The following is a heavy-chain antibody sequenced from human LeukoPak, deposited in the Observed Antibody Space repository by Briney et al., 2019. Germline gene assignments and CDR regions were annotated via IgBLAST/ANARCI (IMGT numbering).Heavy chain of an antibody. D-gene: IGHD6-6*01. V-gene: IGHV4-61*02. CDR2: IYTSGST. CDR1: GGSISSGDYY. J-gene: IGHJ4*02. Sequence: TLSLTCTVSGGSISSGDYYWSWIRQPAGKGLEWIGRIYTSGSTNYNPSLKSRVTMSVDTSKNQFSLKLSSVTAADTAVYYCARDHPQLAADYWGQGTLVTVSS. CDR3: ARDHPQLAADY.